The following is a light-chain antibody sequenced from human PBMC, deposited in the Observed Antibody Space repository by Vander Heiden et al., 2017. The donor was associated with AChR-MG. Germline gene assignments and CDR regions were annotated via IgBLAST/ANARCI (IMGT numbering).Light chain of an antibody. Sequence: QPVLTPPPSVSGAPGQRVTIPCTGSSSNIGAGYDVHWYQQLPGTAPKLLIYGNTNRPSGVPDRFSGSKSGTSASLAITGLQAEDEADYYCQSYDSSLSGWVFGGGTKLTVL. CDR1: SSNIGAGYD. J-gene: IGLJ3*02. V-gene: IGLV1-40*01. CDR3: QSYDSSLSGWV. CDR2: GNT.